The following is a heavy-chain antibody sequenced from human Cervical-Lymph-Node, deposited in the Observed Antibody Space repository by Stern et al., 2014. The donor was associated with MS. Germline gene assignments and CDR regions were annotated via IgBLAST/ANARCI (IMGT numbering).Heavy chain of an antibody. J-gene: IGHJ6*02. Sequence: QMQLVQSGAEVKKPGASVQVSCKASGYTFTEYYVHWVRQAPGHVLEWMGWINPRSGRTKNAQKFQGRVTMTGDTSISTVYMELRALRSDDSAVYYCARRLGGYGDYYYGLDVWGQGSKVIVSS. V-gene: IGHV1-2*02. CDR3: ARRLGGYGDYYYGLDV. CDR2: INPRSGRT. D-gene: IGHD4-17*01. CDR1: GYTFTEYY.